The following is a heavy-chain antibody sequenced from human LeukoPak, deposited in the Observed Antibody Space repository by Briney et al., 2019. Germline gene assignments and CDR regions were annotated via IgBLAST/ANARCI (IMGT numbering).Heavy chain of an antibody. D-gene: IGHD3-10*01. Sequence: SETLSLTCTVSGRSISSYYWSWIRQPPGKGLEWIGYIYYSGSTNYNPSLKSRVTISVDTSKNQFSLKLSSVTAADTAVYYCARDRHYYGSGLSDAFDIWGQGTMVTVSS. CDR3: ARDRHYYGSGLSDAFDI. CDR1: GRSISSYY. V-gene: IGHV4-59*01. J-gene: IGHJ3*02. CDR2: IYYSGST.